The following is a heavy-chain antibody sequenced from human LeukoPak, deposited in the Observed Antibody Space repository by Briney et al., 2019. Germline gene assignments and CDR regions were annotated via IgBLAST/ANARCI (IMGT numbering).Heavy chain of an antibody. Sequence: GGSLRLSCAASGFTFSDYYMSWIRQAPGKGLEWVSYISSSGSTIYYADSVKGRFTISRDNAKNSLYLQMNSLRAEDTAVYYCARDPDFWSAHREGYLDYWGQGTLVTVSS. V-gene: IGHV3-11*01. CDR3: ARDPDFWSAHREGYLDY. CDR2: ISSSGSTI. J-gene: IGHJ4*02. CDR1: GFTFSDYY. D-gene: IGHD3-3*01.